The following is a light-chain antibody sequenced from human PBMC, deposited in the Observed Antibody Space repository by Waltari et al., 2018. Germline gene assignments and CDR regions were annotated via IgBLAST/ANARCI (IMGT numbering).Light chain of an antibody. Sequence: DVVMTQSPLSLPITPGQPASIPCRPSQRLLHSNGNTYLSWYQQKPGQPPRLLIYQVSNRYSGVPDRFSGSGAGTDFTLKISRVEAEDVGVYYCGKGANLYSFGQGTKVEIK. CDR1: QRLLHSNGNTY. CDR2: QVS. J-gene: IGKJ2*03. V-gene: IGKV2-30*02. CDR3: GKGANLYS.